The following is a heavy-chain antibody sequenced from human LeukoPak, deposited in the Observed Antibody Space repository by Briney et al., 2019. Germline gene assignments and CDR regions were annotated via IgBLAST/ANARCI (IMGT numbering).Heavy chain of an antibody. CDR3: AKDLKVGATYYYYMDV. Sequence: GGSLRLSCAASGFTFSNYGMHWVRQAPGKGLEWVAFIRFDDTSKFYADSVKGRFTIFRDSSKNMLSLQMNSLRVEDTAVYYCAKDLKVGATYYYYMDVWGKGTTVSVSS. CDR1: GFTFSNYG. V-gene: IGHV3-30*02. J-gene: IGHJ6*03. D-gene: IGHD1-26*01. CDR2: IRFDDTSK.